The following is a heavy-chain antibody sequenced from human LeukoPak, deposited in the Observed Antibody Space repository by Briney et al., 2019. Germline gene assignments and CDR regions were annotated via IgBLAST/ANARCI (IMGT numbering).Heavy chain of an antibody. J-gene: IGHJ4*02. CDR2: ISPYNRHP. V-gene: IGHV1-18*01. D-gene: IGHD6-13*01. CDR1: RYTFTNYG. Sequence: ASVKVSCKASRYTFTNYGISWVRQAPGQGLERVGWISPYNRHPNYAHKLQGRVSMTTDTSTSTAYMELRSLTSDDTAVYTCARGKHSSSWGEDFDYWGQGTLVTVSS. CDR3: ARGKHSSSWGEDFDY.